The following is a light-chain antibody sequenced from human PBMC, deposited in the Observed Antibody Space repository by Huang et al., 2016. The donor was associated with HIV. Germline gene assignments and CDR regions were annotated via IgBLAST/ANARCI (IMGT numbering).Light chain of an antibody. CDR3: QQYNNWPPWT. V-gene: IGKV3-15*01. J-gene: IGKJ1*01. CDR2: DAA. CDR1: QSVNNK. Sequence: EVVMTQSPVTLSVSPGERATLSCRASQSVNNKLAWFQQKPGQAPRLRIHDAASRATGIPDRFSGSGSGTEFTLTISSLQSEDFAVYYCQQYNNWPPWTFGQGTKVEIK.